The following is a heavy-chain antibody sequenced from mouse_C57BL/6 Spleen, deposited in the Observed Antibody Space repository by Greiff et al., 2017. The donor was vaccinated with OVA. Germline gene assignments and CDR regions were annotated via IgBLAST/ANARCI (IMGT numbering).Heavy chain of an antibody. CDR2: IWGVGST. J-gene: IGHJ3*01. CDR3: ASNYYGSSGGFAY. D-gene: IGHD1-1*01. V-gene: IGHV2-6*01. Sequence: VKLMESGPGLVAPSQSLSITCTVSGFSLTSYGVDWVRQSPGKGLEWLGVIWGVGSTNYNSALKSRLSISKDNSKSQVFLKMNSLQTDDTAMYYCASNYYGSSGGFAYWGQGTLVTVSA. CDR1: GFSLTSYG.